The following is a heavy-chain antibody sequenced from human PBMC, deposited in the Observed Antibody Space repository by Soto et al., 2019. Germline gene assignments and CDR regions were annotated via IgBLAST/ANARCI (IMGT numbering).Heavy chain of an antibody. CDR1: GGTFSSYA. Sequence: QVQLVQSGAEVKKPGSSVKVSCKASGGTFSSYAISWVRQAPGQGLEWMGGIIPIFGTANYAQKFQGRVTITADESTSTAYMERSSLRSEDTAVYYCARATNFGVVTYYYYYYGMDVWGQGTTVTVSS. J-gene: IGHJ6*02. V-gene: IGHV1-69*01. CDR2: IIPIFGTA. D-gene: IGHD3-3*01. CDR3: ARATNFGVVTYYYYYYGMDV.